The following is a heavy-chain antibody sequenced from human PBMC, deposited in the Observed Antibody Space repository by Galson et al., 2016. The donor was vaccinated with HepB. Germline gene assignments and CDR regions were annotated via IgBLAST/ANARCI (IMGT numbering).Heavy chain of an antibody. Sequence: SLRLSCAASGFDFSDYAMNWVRQAPGKGLEWVAALSGSGRSPYYADFVKGRFTVSRDNSKNTLFLKMNSLRLEDTALYYCAKDRRQLVFDSWGQGTLVTVSS. V-gene: IGHV3-23*01. CDR1: GFDFSDYA. CDR3: AKDRRQLVFDS. D-gene: IGHD6-6*01. J-gene: IGHJ4*02. CDR2: LSGSGRSP.